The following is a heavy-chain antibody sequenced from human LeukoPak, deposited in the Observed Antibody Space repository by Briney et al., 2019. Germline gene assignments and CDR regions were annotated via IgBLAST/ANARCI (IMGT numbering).Heavy chain of an antibody. Sequence: GGSLRLSCAASGFTFSSYWMHWVRQAPGKGLVWVSRINSDGSSTSYADSAKGRFTISRDNAKNSLYLQMNSLRAEDTALYYCATSDDSSGSDWGQGTLVTVSS. CDR3: ATSDDSSGSD. D-gene: IGHD3-22*01. CDR2: INSDGSST. CDR1: GFTFSSYW. V-gene: IGHV3-74*01. J-gene: IGHJ4*02.